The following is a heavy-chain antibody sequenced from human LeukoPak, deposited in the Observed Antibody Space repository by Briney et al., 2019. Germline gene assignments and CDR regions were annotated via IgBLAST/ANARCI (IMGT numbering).Heavy chain of an antibody. D-gene: IGHD6-19*01. CDR2: INPNNGGT. Sequence: SLKVSCKSSGYTFTGYYIHWVRQSTGQGLEWMGRINPNNGGTNYAQKFQGRVTMSRETSISTDYMEGSRLRSDDAAVYYCARDLSGWYGDVDYWGQGTLVTVSS. J-gene: IGHJ4*02. V-gene: IGHV1-2*06. CDR1: GYTFTGYY. CDR3: ARDLSGWYGDVDY.